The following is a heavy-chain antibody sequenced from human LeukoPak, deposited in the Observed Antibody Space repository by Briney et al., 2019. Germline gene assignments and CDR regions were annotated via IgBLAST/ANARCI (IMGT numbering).Heavy chain of an antibody. D-gene: IGHD6-13*01. CDR2: ISWDGSST. Sequence: AGGSLRLSCAASGFTFDDYNMNWVRQAPGKGLEWVSFISWDGSSTYYADPVKGRFTISRDNSKNSLYLQMNSLRAEDTALYYCAKDRSPPRSWGYYYYYYIDVWAKGTTDSVSS. J-gene: IGHJ6*03. V-gene: IGHV3-43*01. CDR1: GFTFDDYN. CDR3: AKDRSPPRSWGYYYYYYIDV.